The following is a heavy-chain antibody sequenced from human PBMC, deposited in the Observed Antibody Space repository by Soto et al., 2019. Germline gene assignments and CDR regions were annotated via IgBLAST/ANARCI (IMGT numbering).Heavy chain of an antibody. J-gene: IGHJ4*02. CDR1: GGSIDSGAFS. D-gene: IGHD6-19*01. CDR2: VTHSGTA. CDR3: ARIHWAQSSLDY. Sequence: SETLSLPCAVSGGSIDSGAFSLSWIRQPPGKGLEWIGYVTHSGTAYSIPSLNGRLTLSVDSSQTQFSLKLTSVTAADSAFYYCARIHWAQSSLDYWGRGILVTVSS. V-gene: IGHV4-30-2*01.